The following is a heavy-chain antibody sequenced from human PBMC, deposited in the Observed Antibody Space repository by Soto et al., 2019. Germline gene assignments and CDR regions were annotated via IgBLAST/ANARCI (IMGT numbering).Heavy chain of an antibody. D-gene: IGHD4-17*01. V-gene: IGHV1-46*01. J-gene: IGHJ6*02. CDR3: AGPPPRGLLRDYYGMDV. CDR2: INPSGGST. Sequence: ASVKVSCTASGYTFTIYYMHWVRQAPGQGLEWMGIINPSGGSTSYAQKFQGRVTMTRDTSTSTVYMELSSLRSEDTAVYYCAGPPPRGLLRDYYGMDVWGQGTTVTVSS. CDR1: GYTFTIYY.